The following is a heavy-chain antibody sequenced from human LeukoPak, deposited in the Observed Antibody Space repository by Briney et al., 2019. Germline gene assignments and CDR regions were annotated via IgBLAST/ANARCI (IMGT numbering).Heavy chain of an antibody. D-gene: IGHD3-10*01. CDR2: IYPGDSDT. Sequence: GESLKISCKGSGYSFTSYWIGWVRQMPGKGLEWMGIIYPGDSDTRYSPSFQGQVTFSADKSISTAYLQWSSPKASDTAMYYCARAPRPGSGSYYNAPNALDYWGQGTLVTVSS. J-gene: IGHJ4*02. CDR3: ARAPRPGSGSYYNAPNALDY. V-gene: IGHV5-51*01. CDR1: GYSFTSYW.